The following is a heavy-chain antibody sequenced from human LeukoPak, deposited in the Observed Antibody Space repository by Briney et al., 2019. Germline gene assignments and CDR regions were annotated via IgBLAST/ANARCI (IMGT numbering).Heavy chain of an antibody. D-gene: IGHD3-10*01. CDR1: GFTFSDHY. CDR2: SRNKANSYNT. CDR3: ARDQYYDSTYYFDY. V-gene: IGHV3-72*01. J-gene: IGHJ4*02. Sequence: PGGSLRLSCAVSGFTFSDHYMDWVRPAPGKGLEWVGRSRNKANSYNTEYAASVKGRFTISRDDSKTSLYLQMNSLKTEDTAVYYCARDQYYDSTYYFDYWGQGILVTVSS.